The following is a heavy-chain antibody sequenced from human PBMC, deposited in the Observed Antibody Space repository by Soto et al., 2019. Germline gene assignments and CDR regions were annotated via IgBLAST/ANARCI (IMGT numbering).Heavy chain of an antibody. Sequence: GESLKISCKGSGYSFTSYWIGWVRQMPGKGLEWMGIIYPGDSDTRYSPSFQGQVTISADKSISTAYLQWSSLKASDTAMYYCARQGYCSGGSCYSPHLFDYWGQGTLVTVSS. CDR2: IYPGDSDT. D-gene: IGHD2-15*01. J-gene: IGHJ4*02. V-gene: IGHV5-51*01. CDR3: ARQGYCSGGSCYSPHLFDY. CDR1: GYSFTSYW.